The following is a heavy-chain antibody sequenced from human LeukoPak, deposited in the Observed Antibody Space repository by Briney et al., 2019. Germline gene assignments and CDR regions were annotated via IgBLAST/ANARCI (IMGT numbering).Heavy chain of an antibody. J-gene: IGHJ4*02. CDR2: INPNSGGT. CDR1: GYTFTGYY. V-gene: IGHV1-2*02. D-gene: IGHD3-10*01. Sequence: AASVKVSCKASGYTFTGYYMHWVRQAPGQGLEWMGWINPNSGGTNYAQKFQGRVTMTRDTSISTAYMELSRLRSDDTAVYYCARGILLWFGELDNSGFYHNLGQGTLVTVSS. CDR3: ARGILLWFGELDNSGFYHN.